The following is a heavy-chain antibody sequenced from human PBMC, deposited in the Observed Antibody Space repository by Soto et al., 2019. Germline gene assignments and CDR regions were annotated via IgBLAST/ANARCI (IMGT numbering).Heavy chain of an antibody. D-gene: IGHD3-16*01. CDR1: GGSISSGDYY. J-gene: IGHJ4*02. Sequence: SETLSLTCTVSGGSISSGDYYWSWIRQPPGKGLEWIGYIYYSGSTYYNPSLKSRVTISADTSKKQFSLKLNSLTTADTAVYYCARVGGTRGCYWGQGALVTVSS. V-gene: IGHV4-30-4*02. CDR3: ARVGGTRGCY. CDR2: IYYSGST.